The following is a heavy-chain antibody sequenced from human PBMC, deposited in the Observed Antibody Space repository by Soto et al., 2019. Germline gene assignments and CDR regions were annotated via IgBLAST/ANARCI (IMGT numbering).Heavy chain of an antibody. J-gene: IGHJ4*02. Sequence: GGSLRLSCAASGFTFKNYAMNWVRQAPGKGLEWVSVITGSGDGTYYADSVKGRFTISRDNSKNTLYLQMNSLRAEDTAVYYCARSFYGDYVFLDYWGQGTLVTVSS. D-gene: IGHD4-17*01. V-gene: IGHV3-23*01. CDR3: ARSFYGDYVFLDY. CDR2: ITGSGDGT. CDR1: GFTFKNYA.